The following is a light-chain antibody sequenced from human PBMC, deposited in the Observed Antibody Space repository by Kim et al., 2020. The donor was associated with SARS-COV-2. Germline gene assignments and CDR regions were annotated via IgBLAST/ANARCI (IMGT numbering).Light chain of an antibody. CDR2: GAS. V-gene: IGKV3-20*01. CDR3: QQYGSSSYT. CDR1: QSVSSSY. Sequence: LSPGERATLSCRASQSVSSSYLAWYQQKPGQAPRLLIYGASSRATGIPDRFSGSGSGTDFTLTISRLEPEDFVVYYCQQYGSSSYTFGQGTKLEI. J-gene: IGKJ2*01.